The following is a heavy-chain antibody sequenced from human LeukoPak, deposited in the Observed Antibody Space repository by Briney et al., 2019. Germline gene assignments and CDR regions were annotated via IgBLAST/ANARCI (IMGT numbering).Heavy chain of an antibody. J-gene: IGHJ4*02. Sequence: GGSLRLSCAASGFTFSSYGMHWVRQAPGKGLEWVAVISYDGSNKYYADSVKGRFTTSRDNSKNTLYLQMNSLRAEDTAVYYCAKDMRYSSGWLDYWGQGTLVTVSS. CDR1: GFTFSSYG. CDR2: ISYDGSNK. V-gene: IGHV3-30*18. D-gene: IGHD6-19*01. CDR3: AKDMRYSSGWLDY.